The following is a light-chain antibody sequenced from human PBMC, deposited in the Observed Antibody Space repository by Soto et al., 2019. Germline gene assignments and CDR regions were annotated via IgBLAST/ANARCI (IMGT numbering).Light chain of an antibody. CDR2: KAS. CDR1: QSISSW. J-gene: IGKJ4*01. V-gene: IGKV1-5*03. CDR3: QHYSTYPLT. Sequence: DIQMTQSPSTLSASVGDRVTITCRASQSISSWLAWYQQKPGKAPNLLIYKASTLQSGVPSRFSGSASGTEFTLTISTLQPADFATYFCQHYSTYPLTFGGGTKVEI.